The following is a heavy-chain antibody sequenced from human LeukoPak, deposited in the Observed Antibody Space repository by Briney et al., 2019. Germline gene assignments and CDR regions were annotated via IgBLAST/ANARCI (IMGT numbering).Heavy chain of an antibody. J-gene: IGHJ4*02. D-gene: IGHD2-21*02. V-gene: IGHV4-34*01. CDR1: GGSFSGYY. CDR3: ANTGDEGDY. Sequence: SETLSLTCAVYGGSFSGYYWSWIRQPPGKGLEWIGEINHSGSTNYNPSLKSRVTISVDTSKNQFSLKLSSVTAADTAVYYCANTGDEGDYWGQGTLVTVSS. CDR2: INHSGST.